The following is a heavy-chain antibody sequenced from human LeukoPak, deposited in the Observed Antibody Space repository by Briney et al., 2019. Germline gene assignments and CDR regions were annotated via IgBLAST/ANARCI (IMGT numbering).Heavy chain of an antibody. CDR3: AREPDYYDSSGYYSEYFQH. CDR1: GYTFTSYY. CDR2: INPSGGST. Sequence: ASVKVSCKASGYTFTSYYMHWVRQAPGQGLEWMGIINPSGGSTSYAQKFQGRVTMTRDMSTSTAYMELRSLRSDDTAVYYCAREPDYYDSSGYYSEYFQHWGRGTLVTVSS. V-gene: IGHV1-46*01. D-gene: IGHD3-22*01. J-gene: IGHJ1*01.